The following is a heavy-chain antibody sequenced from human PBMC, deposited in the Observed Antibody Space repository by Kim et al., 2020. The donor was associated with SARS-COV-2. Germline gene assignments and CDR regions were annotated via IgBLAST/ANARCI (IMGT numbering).Heavy chain of an antibody. D-gene: IGHD2-15*01. CDR1: GGSINSGSYY. Sequence: SETLSLTCTVSGGSINSGSYYWSWIRRPAGKGLEWIGRIYRTGHTNYNPSLESRVSISVDTSKNQFSLKLTSVTAADTAVYYCARTGCSGGNVCHSWYYFDFWGQGALVTVSS. V-gene: IGHV4-61*02. J-gene: IGHJ4*02. CDR2: IYRTGHT. CDR3: ARTGCSGGNVCHSWYYFDF.